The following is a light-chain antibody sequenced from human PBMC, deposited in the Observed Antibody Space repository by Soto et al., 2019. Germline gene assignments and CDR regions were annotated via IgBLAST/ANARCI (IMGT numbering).Light chain of an antibody. V-gene: IGKV1-39*01. CDR1: QSIGNY. J-gene: IGKJ2*02. CDR3: QQSYDTPLNGRN. Sequence: DIQMTQSPSSLSGSVGDRVTITCRASQSIGNYLNWYQQKPGKAPKLLIYAASSLQSGVPSRFRGRGSGTDFTLTISSLQPEDFATYYCQQSYDTPLNGRNFGQGTKLEIK. CDR2: AAS.